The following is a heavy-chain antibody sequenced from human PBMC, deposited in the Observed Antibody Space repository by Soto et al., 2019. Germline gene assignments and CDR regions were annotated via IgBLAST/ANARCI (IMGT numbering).Heavy chain of an antibody. Sequence: SVKVSFKASGGTFSSYAISWVRQAPGQGLEWMGGIIPICGRANYAQKFQGRVTITADESTSTAYMELSRLTSDDTAVYYCAITYYYRSGKYHWDYWGQGTPGTVSS. CDR1: GGTFSSYA. J-gene: IGHJ4*02. CDR2: IIPICGRA. V-gene: IGHV1-69*13. CDR3: AITYYYRSGKYHWDY. D-gene: IGHD3-10*01.